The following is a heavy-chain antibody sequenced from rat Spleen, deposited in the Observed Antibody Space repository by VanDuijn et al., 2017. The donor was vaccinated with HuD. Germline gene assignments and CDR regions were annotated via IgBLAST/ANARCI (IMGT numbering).Heavy chain of an antibody. J-gene: IGHJ2*01. Sequence: EVQLVESGGGLVQPGRSLKLSCAASGFTFSNYDMAWVRQAPTKGLEWVATLSYDGHTTYYPDSVKGRFTISRDNAKSSLYLQMDSLRSEDTSTYYCAKDIRYFDYWGQGVMVTVSS. V-gene: IGHV5-29*01. CDR1: GFTFSNYD. D-gene: IGHD1-9*01. CDR3: AKDIRYFDY. CDR2: LSYDGHTT.